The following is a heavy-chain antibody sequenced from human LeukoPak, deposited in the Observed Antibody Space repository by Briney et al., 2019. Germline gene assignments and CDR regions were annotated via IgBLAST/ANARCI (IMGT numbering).Heavy chain of an antibody. V-gene: IGHV4-31*03. CDR1: GGSISSGGYY. D-gene: IGHD2-15*01. CDR2: IYYSGST. J-gene: IGHJ4*02. CDR3: ARDSADCSGGSCYWD. Sequence: ASETLSLTCTVSGGSISSGGYYWSWVRQHPGKGLEWIGYIYYSGSTYYNPSLKSRVTISVDTSKNQFSLKLSSVTAADTAVYYCARDSADCSGGSCYWDWGQGTLVTVPS.